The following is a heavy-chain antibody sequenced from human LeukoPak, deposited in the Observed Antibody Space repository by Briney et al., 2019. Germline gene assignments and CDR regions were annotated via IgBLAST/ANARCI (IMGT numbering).Heavy chain of an antibody. D-gene: IGHD6-13*01. CDR3: ARAGVYSCSWPFDY. J-gene: IGHJ4*02. CDR1: GDSISSGDYY. Sequence: SQTLSLTCTVSGDSISSGDYYWSWIRQPPGKGLEWIGYIYYSGSTYYNPSLKSRVTISVDTSKNQFSLKLSSVTAADTAVYYCARAGVYSCSWPFDYWGQGTLVTVSS. CDR2: IYYSGST. V-gene: IGHV4-30-4*01.